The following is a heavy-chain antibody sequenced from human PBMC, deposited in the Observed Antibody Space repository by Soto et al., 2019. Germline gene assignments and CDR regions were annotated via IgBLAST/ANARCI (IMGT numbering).Heavy chain of an antibody. D-gene: IGHD2-15*01. Sequence: GGSLRLSCAASGFTFSSYGMHWVRQAPGKGLEWVAVIWYDGSNKYYADSVKGRFTISRDNSKNTLYLQMNSLRAEDTAVYYCARDLGRSGSWVTTSFDYWGQGTLVTVSS. CDR2: IWYDGSNK. CDR3: ARDLGRSGSWVTTSFDY. V-gene: IGHV3-33*01. J-gene: IGHJ4*02. CDR1: GFTFSSYG.